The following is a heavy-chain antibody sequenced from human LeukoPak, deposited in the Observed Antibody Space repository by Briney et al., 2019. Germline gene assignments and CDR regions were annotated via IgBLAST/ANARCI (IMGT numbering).Heavy chain of an antibody. V-gene: IGHV4-30-2*01. CDR1: GGSISSGGYY. D-gene: IGHD4-23*01. CDR3: ARDKGGGNLDAFDI. J-gene: IGHJ3*02. CDR2: IYHSGST. Sequence: PSQTLSLTCTVSGGSISSGGYYWSWIRQPPGKGLEWIGYIYHSGSTYYNPSLKSRVTISVDRSKNQFSLKLSSVTAADTAVYYCARDKGGGNLDAFDIWGQGTMVTVSS.